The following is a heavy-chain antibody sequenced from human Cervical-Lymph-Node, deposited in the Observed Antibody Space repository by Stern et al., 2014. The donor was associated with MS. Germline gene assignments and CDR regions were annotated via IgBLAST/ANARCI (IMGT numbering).Heavy chain of an antibody. CDR2: ISAYNGNT. Sequence: DQLVESGAEVKKPGASVKVSCKASGYTFTSYGISWVRQAPGQGLEWMGWISAYNGNTNYAQKLQGRVTMTTDTSTSTAYMELRSLRSDDTAVYYCARSRSSWYPNYYYGMDVWGQGTTVTVSS. CDR1: GYTFTSYG. D-gene: IGHD6-13*01. V-gene: IGHV1-18*04. CDR3: ARSRSSWYPNYYYGMDV. J-gene: IGHJ6*02.